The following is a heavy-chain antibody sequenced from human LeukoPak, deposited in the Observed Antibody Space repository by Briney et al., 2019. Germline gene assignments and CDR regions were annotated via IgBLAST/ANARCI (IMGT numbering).Heavy chain of an antibody. Sequence: PSETLSLTCTVSGGSISSSSYYWGWIRQPPGNGLEWIGSIYYSGSTYYNPSLKSRVTISVDTSKNQLSLKLSSVTAADTAVYYCARHSSGYDSLDAFDIWGQGTMVTVSS. J-gene: IGHJ3*02. D-gene: IGHD5-12*01. CDR2: IYYSGST. CDR3: ARHSSGYDSLDAFDI. CDR1: GGSISSSSYY. V-gene: IGHV4-39*01.